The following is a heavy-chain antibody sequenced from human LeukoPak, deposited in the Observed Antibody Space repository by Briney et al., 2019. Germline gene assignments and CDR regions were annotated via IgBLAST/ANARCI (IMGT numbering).Heavy chain of an antibody. V-gene: IGHV4-4*07. Sequence: SETLSLTCTVSGASISSSYWSWIRQPAGKGLEWIGRVYPTGITNYSPSLKSRVTMSVDTSKNHFSLKLSSVTAADTAVYYCAKGELRGYFDYWGQGTLVTVSS. CDR1: GASISSSY. CDR2: VYPTGIT. J-gene: IGHJ4*02. D-gene: IGHD1-26*01. CDR3: AKGELRGYFDY.